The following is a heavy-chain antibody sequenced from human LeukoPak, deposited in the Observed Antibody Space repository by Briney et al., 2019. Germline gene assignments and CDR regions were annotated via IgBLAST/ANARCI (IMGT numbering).Heavy chain of an antibody. D-gene: IGHD3-3*01. Sequence: GGSLRLSCSASGFTFSSYWMSWVRQAPRKGLELVANIKQDGSEKYYVDFVQGRFTISRKHAKHSMYLQLKSLRAEDTAVYYCGREIGYDFWTRAHWFDPWGQGTLVTVSS. V-gene: IGHV3-7*01. CDR1: GFTFSSYW. J-gene: IGHJ5*02. CDR3: GREIGYDFWTRAHWFDP. CDR2: IKQDGSEK.